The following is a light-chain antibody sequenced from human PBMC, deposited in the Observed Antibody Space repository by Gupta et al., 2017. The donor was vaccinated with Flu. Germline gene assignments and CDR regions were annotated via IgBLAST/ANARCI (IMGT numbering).Light chain of an antibody. CDR2: AAA. V-gene: IGKV1-17*01. CDR3: RQHNSYPLIT. J-gene: IGKJ5*01. Sequence: SAMLAAEGEEVAITCRTSQASRNDLAWFQQKQGKPPKRLIYAAASLQRGVPSRFSGSGCGTDVTLTISGRQPEDFATYYCRQHNSYPLITFGQGTRVEIK. CDR1: QASRND.